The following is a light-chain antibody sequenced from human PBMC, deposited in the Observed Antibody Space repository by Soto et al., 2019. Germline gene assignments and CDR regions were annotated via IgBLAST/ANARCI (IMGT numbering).Light chain of an antibody. CDR2: AAS. CDR3: RQSYSTSLT. Sequence: DIQMTQSPSSLSASVGDRVTITCRASQSISSYLNWYQQKPGKAPKLLIYAASSLQSGVPSRFSGSGSETDFTLTISSLQPEDFATYYCRQSYSTSLTFGGGTKVDIK. J-gene: IGKJ4*01. V-gene: IGKV1-39*01. CDR1: QSISSY.